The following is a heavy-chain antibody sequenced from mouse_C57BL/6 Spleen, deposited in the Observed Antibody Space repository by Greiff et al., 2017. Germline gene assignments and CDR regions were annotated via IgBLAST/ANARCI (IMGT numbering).Heavy chain of an antibody. CDR2: IDPSDSYT. D-gene: IGHD2-5*01. V-gene: IGHV1-69*01. CDR3: ARYSNYPYYAMDY. CDR1: GYTFTSYW. Sequence: VKLQQPGAELVMPGASVKLSCKASGYTFTSYWMHWVKQRPGQGLEWIGEIDPSDSYTNYNQKFKGKSTLTVDKSSSTAYMQLSSLTSEDSAVYYCARYSNYPYYAMDYWGQGTSVTVSS. J-gene: IGHJ4*01.